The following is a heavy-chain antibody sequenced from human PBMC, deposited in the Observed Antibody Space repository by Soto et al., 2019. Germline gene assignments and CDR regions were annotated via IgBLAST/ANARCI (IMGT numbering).Heavy chain of an antibody. CDR1: GVTFISHA. Sequence: GGSLRLSCAASGVTFISHAMTWVRQAPGKGLEWVSSISGSGGNTYYADSVKGRFTISRDNSKNTLYLQMNSLRAEDTAVYYCAKGGCSGGNCSPNWFDPWGQGTLVTVSS. J-gene: IGHJ5*02. D-gene: IGHD2-15*01. CDR2: ISGSGGNT. V-gene: IGHV3-23*01. CDR3: AKGGCSGGNCSPNWFDP.